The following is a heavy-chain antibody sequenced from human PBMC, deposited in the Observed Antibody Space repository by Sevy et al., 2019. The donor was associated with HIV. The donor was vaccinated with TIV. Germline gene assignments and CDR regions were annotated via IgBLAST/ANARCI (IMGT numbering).Heavy chain of an antibody. J-gene: IGHJ4*02. Sequence: ASVKVSCKVSGYTLTELSMHWVRQAPGKGLEWMGGFGPEDGETIYAQKFQGRVTMTEDTSTDTAYMELSSLRSEDTAVYYCATATGTTRTVDYFDYWGQGTLVTVSS. CDR1: GYTLTELS. V-gene: IGHV1-24*01. CDR3: ATATGTTRTVDYFDY. D-gene: IGHD1-1*01. CDR2: FGPEDGET.